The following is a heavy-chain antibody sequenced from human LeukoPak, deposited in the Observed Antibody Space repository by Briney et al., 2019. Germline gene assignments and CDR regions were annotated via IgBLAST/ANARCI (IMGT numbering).Heavy chain of an antibody. Sequence: SETLSLTCTVSGGSISSGGYYWSWIRQPPGKGLEWIGYIYHSGSTYYNPSLKSRVTISVVRSKNQFSLKLSSVTAADTAVYYCARIAARDHFDYWGQGTLVTVSS. CDR2: IYHSGST. V-gene: IGHV4-30-2*01. CDR1: GGSISSGGYY. J-gene: IGHJ4*02. D-gene: IGHD6-6*01. CDR3: ARIAARDHFDY.